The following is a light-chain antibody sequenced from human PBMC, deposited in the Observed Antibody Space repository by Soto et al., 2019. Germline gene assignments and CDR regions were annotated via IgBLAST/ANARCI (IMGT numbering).Light chain of an antibody. V-gene: IGLV2-14*01. CDR3: SSYTTISILV. J-gene: IGLJ3*02. CDR1: SSDVGGYHY. Sequence: QSVLTQPASVSGSPGQSITISCTGTSSDVGGYHYVSWYRHLPGKAPKLMIYEVTNRPSGVSNRFSGSKYGNTASLTISGLQAEDEADYYCSSYTTISILVFGGGTKVTVL. CDR2: EVT.